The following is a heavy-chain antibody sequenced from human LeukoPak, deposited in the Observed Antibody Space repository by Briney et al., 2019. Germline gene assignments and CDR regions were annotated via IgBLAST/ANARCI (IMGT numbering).Heavy chain of an antibody. CDR1: GFTFSSYG. Sequence: GRSLRLSCAASGFTFSSYGMHWVRQAPGKGLEWVAVISYDGSNKYYADSVKGRFTISGDNSKNTLYLQMNSLRAEDTAVYYCAKVFSPWGQGTLVTVSS. CDR2: ISYDGSNK. CDR3: AKVFSP. J-gene: IGHJ5*02. V-gene: IGHV3-30*18.